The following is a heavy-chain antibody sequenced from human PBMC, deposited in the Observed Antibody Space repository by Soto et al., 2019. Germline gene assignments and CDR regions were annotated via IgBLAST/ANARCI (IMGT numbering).Heavy chain of an antibody. CDR3: ARGPSGDKVDY. V-gene: IGHV4-30-4*01. D-gene: IGHD7-27*01. CDR1: GGCISSAAYC. J-gene: IGHJ4*02. CDR2: IYDGGTT. Sequence: SETLSLTCTVSGGCISSAAYCWSWIRQSPDKGLEWIGHIYDGGTTYSSPSLKGRVTISADTSETQFSLKLNSVSAADAAVYYCARGPSGDKVDYWGQGIQVTVSS.